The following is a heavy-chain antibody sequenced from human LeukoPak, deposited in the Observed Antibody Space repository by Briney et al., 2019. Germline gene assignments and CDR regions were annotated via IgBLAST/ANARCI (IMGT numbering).Heavy chain of an antibody. Sequence: GGSLRLSCAASGFTFSSYEMNWVRRAPGKGLEWVSYISSSGSTIYYADSVKGRFTISRDNAKNSLYLQMHSLRAEDTAVYYCARVPYYDFWSGYQFDYWGQGTLVTVSS. D-gene: IGHD3-3*01. CDR2: ISSSGSTI. J-gene: IGHJ4*02. V-gene: IGHV3-48*03. CDR3: ARVPYYDFWSGYQFDY. CDR1: GFTFSSYE.